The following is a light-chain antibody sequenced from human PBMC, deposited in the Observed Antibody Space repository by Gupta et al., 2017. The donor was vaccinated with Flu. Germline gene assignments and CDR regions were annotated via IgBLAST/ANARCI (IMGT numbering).Light chain of an antibody. J-gene: IGKJ5*01. CDR1: RSVLNSSNNKNC. Sequence: DIVMNQSPDSLAVSLGERAPLNCKSSRSVLNSSNNKNCLSWYQQKAGQPPKLLIHWASTRESGVPARFSGSGSGTDFTLTISSLQAEDVAVYYCQQHYSTPQITFGQGTRLEIK. CDR3: QQHYSTPQIT. CDR2: WAS. V-gene: IGKV4-1*01.